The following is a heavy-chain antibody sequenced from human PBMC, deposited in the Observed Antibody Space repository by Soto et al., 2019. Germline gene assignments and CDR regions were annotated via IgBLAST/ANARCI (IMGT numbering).Heavy chain of an antibody. CDR2: ISWNSNRV. D-gene: IGHD6-13*01. J-gene: IGHJ6*03. CDR3: ARGNYISSWSPGYMDV. V-gene: IGHV3-9*01. Sequence: EVELATSGGGVAQPGRSLRLTCAGSGFRFDDYVMYWVRQAPGKGLEWVAGISWNSNRVAYGESVEGRFTIAIDNAKKSVFLQMDSLRGEDTALYFCARGNYISSWSPGYMDVWGTGVTVTVSS. CDR1: GFRFDDYV.